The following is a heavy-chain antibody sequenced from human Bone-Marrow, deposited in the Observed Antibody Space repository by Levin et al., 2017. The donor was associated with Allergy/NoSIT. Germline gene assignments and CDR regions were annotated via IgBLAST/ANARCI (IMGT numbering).Heavy chain of an antibody. CDR2: ISRNSATI. V-gene: IGHV3-48*04. D-gene: IGHD5-12*01. Sequence: GGSLRLSCAASGFSFSVYGMNWVRQAPGKGLQWVSYISRNSATIYYADSVKGRFTVSRDNAKNSLYLQMNSLTAEDTAVYYCAREWRTFDYWGQGTLVTVSS. CDR1: GFSFSVYG. CDR3: AREWRTFDY. J-gene: IGHJ4*02.